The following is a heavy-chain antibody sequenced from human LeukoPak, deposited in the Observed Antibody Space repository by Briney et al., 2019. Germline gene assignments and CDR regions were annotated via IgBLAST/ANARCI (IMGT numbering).Heavy chain of an antibody. CDR2: IWFDGNKK. V-gene: IGHV3-33*01. J-gene: IGHJ4*02. Sequence: GGSLRLSCAASGFTFNSYGMHWVRQAPGKGLEWVAVIWFDGNKKYYADSVKGRFTISRDNSQNTLYLQMNSLRAEDTAVYYCARDLSPRLKYDNLLPIGYWGQGTLVTVSS. CDR3: ARDLSPRLKYDNLLPIGY. D-gene: IGHD3-9*01. CDR1: GFTFNSYG.